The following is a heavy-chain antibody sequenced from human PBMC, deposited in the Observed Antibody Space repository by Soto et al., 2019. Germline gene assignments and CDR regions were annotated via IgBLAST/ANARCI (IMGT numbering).Heavy chain of an antibody. J-gene: IGHJ3*02. D-gene: IGHD3-10*01. CDR1: GFTFSSYA. CDR2: ISGSGGST. CDR3: AKERGVGSTPSLQGAFDI. V-gene: IGHV3-23*01. Sequence: GVSLRLSCAASGFTFSSYAMSWVRQAPGKGLEWVSAISGSGGSTYYADSVKGRFTISRDNSKNTLYLQMNSLRAEDTAVYYCAKERGVGSTPSLQGAFDIWGQRTMGTVSS.